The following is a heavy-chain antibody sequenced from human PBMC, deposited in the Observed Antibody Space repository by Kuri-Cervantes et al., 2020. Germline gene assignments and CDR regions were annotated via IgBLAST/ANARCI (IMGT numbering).Heavy chain of an antibody. CDR2: ISSSSSYI. D-gene: IGHD1-26*01. Sequence: GESLKISCAASGFTFSSYSMNWVRQAPGKGLEWVSSISSSSSYIYYADSVKGRFTISRDNSKNTLYLQMNSLRAEDTAVYYCAKANGRRVGATLWGDYFDYWGQGTLVTVSS. CDR3: AKANGRRVGATLWGDYFDY. CDR1: GFTFSSYS. J-gene: IGHJ4*02. V-gene: IGHV3-21*01.